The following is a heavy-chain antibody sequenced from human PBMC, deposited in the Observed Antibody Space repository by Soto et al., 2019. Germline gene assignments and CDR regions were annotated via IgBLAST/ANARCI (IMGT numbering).Heavy chain of an antibody. Sequence: EVQLVESGGGLVQPGGSLRLSCAVSGFTFSSSEMYWVRQAPGKGLEWISHIHPSGQPIFYADSVKGRFTISRDNANNSLFLQMNSLRAEDKAGYYCARRASRWGQGTMVTVSS. D-gene: IGHD1-26*01. J-gene: IGHJ3*01. CDR1: GFTFSSSE. CDR3: ARRASR. CDR2: IHPSGQPI. V-gene: IGHV3-48*03.